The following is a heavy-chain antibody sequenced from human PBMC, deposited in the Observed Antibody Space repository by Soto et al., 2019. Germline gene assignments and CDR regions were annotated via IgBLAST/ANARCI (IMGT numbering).Heavy chain of an antibody. Sequence: LRLSCIASVFTVRSYAEAWIRQAPGRGLERVSVIGAGGNDKEYADPVERRFTICRDNSKSSLCLQMNSLSAQDTAVYSCAEYSTRDATSYFDLCGQGTLVTVSS. CDR1: VFTVRSYA. CDR2: IGAGGNDK. D-gene: IGHD2-15*01. CDR3: AEYSTRDATSYFDL. J-gene: IGHJ4*02. V-gene: IGHV3-23*01.